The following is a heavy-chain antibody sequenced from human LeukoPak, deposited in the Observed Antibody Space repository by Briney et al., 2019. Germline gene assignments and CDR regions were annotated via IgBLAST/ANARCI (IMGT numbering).Heavy chain of an antibody. D-gene: IGHD5-12*01. CDR1: GGSISSGGYY. V-gene: IGHV4-31*03. Sequence: SQTLSLTCTVSGGSISSGGYYWSWIRQHPGKGLEWIGYIYYSGSTYYNPSLKSRVTISVDMSKNQFSLKLNSVTAADTAVYYCASSEATTTPPPYGMDVWGQGTTATVPS. CDR2: IYYSGST. CDR3: ASSEATTTPPPYGMDV. J-gene: IGHJ6*02.